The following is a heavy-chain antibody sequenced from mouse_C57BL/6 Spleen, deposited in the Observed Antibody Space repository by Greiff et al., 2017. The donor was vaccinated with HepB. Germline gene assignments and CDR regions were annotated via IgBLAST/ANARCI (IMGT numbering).Heavy chain of an antibody. CDR1: GYTFTSYW. CDR2: IDPSDSYT. D-gene: IGHD2-2*01. CDR3: ARGSMVTTPFDY. V-gene: IGHV1-50*01. J-gene: IGHJ2*01. Sequence: QVQLQQSGAELVKPGASVKLSCKASGYTFTSYWMQWVKQRPGQGLEWIGEIDPSDSYTNYNQKFKGKATLTVDTSSSTAYMQLSSLTSEDSAVYYCARGSMVTTPFDYWGQGTTLTVSS.